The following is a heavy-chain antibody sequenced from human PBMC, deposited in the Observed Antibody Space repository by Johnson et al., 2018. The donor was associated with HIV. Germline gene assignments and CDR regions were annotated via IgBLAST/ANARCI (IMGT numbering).Heavy chain of an antibody. D-gene: IGHD6-19*01. Sequence: VQLVESGGGSAQPGGSLRLSCAASGFNFGSYAMTWVRQAPGKGLEWVSAISGNGGDTYFADSVKGRFTISRDNFKNTLYLQMNSLRAEDTAVYYCARGLRWSSGLDGYAFDIWGQGTMVTVSS. V-gene: IGHV3-23*04. J-gene: IGHJ3*02. CDR3: ARGLRWSSGLDGYAFDI. CDR1: GFNFGSYA. CDR2: ISGNGGDT.